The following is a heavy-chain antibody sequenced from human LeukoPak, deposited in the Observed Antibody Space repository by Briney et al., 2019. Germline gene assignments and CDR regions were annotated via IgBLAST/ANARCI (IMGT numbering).Heavy chain of an antibody. CDR1: GYTFTSYY. J-gene: IGHJ6*03. CDR3: ARDSSSWYYYYYYYYMDV. D-gene: IGHD6-13*01. Sequence: ASVKVSCKASGYTFTSYYMHWVRQAPGQGLEWMGIINPSGGSTSYAQKFQGRVTMTRDMSTSTVYMELSSLRSEDTAVYYCARDSSSWYYYYYYYYMDVWGKGTTVTVSS. CDR2: INPSGGST. V-gene: IGHV1-46*01.